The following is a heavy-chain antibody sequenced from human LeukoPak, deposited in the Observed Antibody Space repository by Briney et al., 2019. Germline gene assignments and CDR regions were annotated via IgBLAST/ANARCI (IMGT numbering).Heavy chain of an antibody. CDR2: VNPNSGNT. D-gene: IGHD3-22*01. CDR3: ARAHSYYDSSGYYSLDAFDI. J-gene: IGHJ3*02. V-gene: IGHV1-8*01. Sequence: ASVKVSCKASGYTFTSYDINWVRQATGQGLEWMGWVNPNSGNTGYAQKFQGRVTMTRNTSISTAYMELSSLRSEDTAVYYCARAHSYYDSSGYYSLDAFDIWGQGTMVTVSS. CDR1: GYTFTSYD.